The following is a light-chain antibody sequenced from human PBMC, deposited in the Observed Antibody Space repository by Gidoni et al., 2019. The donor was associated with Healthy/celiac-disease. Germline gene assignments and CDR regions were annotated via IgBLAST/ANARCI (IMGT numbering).Light chain of an antibody. CDR2: DAS. V-gene: IGKV3-11*01. J-gene: IGKJ4*01. CDR1: QSVSSY. Sequence: EIVLTQSQATLSLSPGERATLSCRASQSVSSYLAWYQQKPGQAPRLLIYDASNRATGIPARFSGSGSGTDFTLTISSLEPEDFAVYFCQQRSNWPRSFXGXTKVEIK. CDR3: QQRSNWPRS.